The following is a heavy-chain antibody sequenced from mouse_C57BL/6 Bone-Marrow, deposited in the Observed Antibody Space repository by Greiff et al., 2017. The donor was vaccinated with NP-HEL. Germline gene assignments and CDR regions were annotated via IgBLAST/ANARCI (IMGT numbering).Heavy chain of an antibody. V-gene: IGHV1-26*01. J-gene: IGHJ4*01. D-gene: IGHD2-4*01. CDR3: ARATYYDYDGAMDF. Sequence: EVQLQQSGPELVKPGASVKISCKASGYTFTDYYMNWVKQSHGKSLEWIGDINPNNGGNSYNQTFMGKATLTVDKSSSTAYMELRSLTAEDSAVYYCARATYYDYDGAMDFGGQGTSVTVSS. CDR1: GYTFTDYY. CDR2: INPNNGGN.